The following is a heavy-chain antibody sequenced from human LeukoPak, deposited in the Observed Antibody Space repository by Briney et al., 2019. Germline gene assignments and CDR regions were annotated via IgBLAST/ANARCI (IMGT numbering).Heavy chain of an antibody. Sequence: SETLSLTCTVSGGSVSSGSYYWSWIRQPPGKGLEWIGSIYYSGSTYYNPSLKSRVTISVDTSKNQFSLKLSSVTAADTAVYYCARLKENYDFWSGYYSSFDYWGQGTLVTVSS. CDR3: ARLKENYDFWSGYYSSFDY. J-gene: IGHJ4*02. D-gene: IGHD3-3*01. CDR2: IYYSGST. V-gene: IGHV4-39*01. CDR1: GGSVSSGSYY.